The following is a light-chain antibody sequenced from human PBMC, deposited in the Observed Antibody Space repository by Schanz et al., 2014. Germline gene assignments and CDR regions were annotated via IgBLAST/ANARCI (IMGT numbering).Light chain of an antibody. Sequence: QSALTQPASVSGSPGQSITISCTGTSSDVGGYDFVSWYQQHPGKAPKLMIYDVSKRPSGVPDRFSGSKSGNTASLIISGLQVEDEADYYCSSYAGNNNLRVLFGGGTKLTVL. CDR3: SSYAGNNNLRVL. V-gene: IGLV2-8*01. CDR1: SSDVGGYDF. J-gene: IGLJ2*01. CDR2: DVS.